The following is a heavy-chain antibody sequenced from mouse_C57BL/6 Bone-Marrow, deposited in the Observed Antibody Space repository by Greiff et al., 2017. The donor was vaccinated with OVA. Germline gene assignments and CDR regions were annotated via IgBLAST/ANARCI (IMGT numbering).Heavy chain of an antibody. CDR2: IYPGDGDT. D-gene: IGHD1-1*01. Sequence: VKLVESGAELVKPGASVKISCKASGYAFSSYWMNWVKQRPGKGLEWIGQIYPGDGDTNYNGKFKGTATLTADKSSSTAYMQLSSLTSEDSAVYFCARDLYYGSSFAMDYWGQGTSVTVSS. J-gene: IGHJ4*01. CDR1: GYAFSSYW. CDR3: ARDLYYGSSFAMDY. V-gene: IGHV1-80*01.